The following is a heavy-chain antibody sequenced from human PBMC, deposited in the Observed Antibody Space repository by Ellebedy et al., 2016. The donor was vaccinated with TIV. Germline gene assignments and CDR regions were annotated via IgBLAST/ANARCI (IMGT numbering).Heavy chain of an antibody. CDR1: GFTFSTFS. D-gene: IGHD3/OR15-3a*01. V-gene: IGHV3-48*01. CDR3: ARDPMTLARGMDV. J-gene: IGHJ6*02. CDR2: ISDSSSTI. Sequence: PGGSLRLSCAASGFTFSTFSMNWVRQAPGEGLEWVSFISDSSSTIYYADSVQGRFTISRDNAKNSLYLQMNSLRAEDTAVYYCARDPMTLARGMDVWGHGTSVTVS.